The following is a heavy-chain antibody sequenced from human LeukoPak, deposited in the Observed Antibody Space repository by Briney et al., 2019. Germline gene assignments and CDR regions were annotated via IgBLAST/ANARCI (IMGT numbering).Heavy chain of an antibody. Sequence: ASVKVSCKASGYTFTGYYMHWVRQAPGQGLEWMGWIIPDSGDTNYAQKFQGRVTMTRDTSISTAHMELSRLRSDDTAVYYCAREGEGSGYVIFDYWGQGTLVTVSS. CDR1: GYTFTGYY. CDR3: AREGEGSGYVIFDY. V-gene: IGHV1-2*02. CDR2: IIPDSGDT. D-gene: IGHD5-12*01. J-gene: IGHJ4*02.